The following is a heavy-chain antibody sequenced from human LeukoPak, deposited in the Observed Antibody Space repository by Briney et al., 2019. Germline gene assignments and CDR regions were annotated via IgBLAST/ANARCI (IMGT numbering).Heavy chain of an antibody. CDR1: GYTFTGYY. D-gene: IGHD2-2*01. Sequence: GASVKVSCKASGYTFTGYYMHWVRQAPGQGLEWMGWINPNSGGTNYAQKFQGRVTMTRDTSISTAYMELSSLRSEDTAVYYCARGSPCSSTSCYNWFDPWGQGTLVTVSS. V-gene: IGHV1-2*02. CDR2: INPNSGGT. J-gene: IGHJ5*02. CDR3: ARGSPCSSTSCYNWFDP.